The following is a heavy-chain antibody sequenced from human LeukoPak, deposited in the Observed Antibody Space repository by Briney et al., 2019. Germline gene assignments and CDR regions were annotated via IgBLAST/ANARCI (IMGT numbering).Heavy chain of an antibody. Sequence: TGGSLRLSCAASGFTFSSYNMNWVRQAPGKGLEWVSSISSSSSYIYYADSVKGRFTISRDNAKNSLYLQMNSLRAEDTAVYYCARDYGNPRHFDYWGQGTLVTVSS. CDR3: ARDYGNPRHFDY. J-gene: IGHJ4*02. V-gene: IGHV3-21*01. CDR2: ISSSSSYI. CDR1: GFTFSSYN. D-gene: IGHD4-11*01.